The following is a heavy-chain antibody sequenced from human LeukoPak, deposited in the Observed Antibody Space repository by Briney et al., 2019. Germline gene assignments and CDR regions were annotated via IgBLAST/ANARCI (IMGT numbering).Heavy chain of an antibody. V-gene: IGHV3-48*03. CDR2: ISSSGNTI. D-gene: IGHD6-19*01. CDR3: ARPGIALAGDY. CDR1: EFTFTSYE. J-gene: IGHJ4*02. Sequence: AGGSLRLSCAASEFTFTSYELNWVRQAPGKGLEWVSYISSSGNTISYADSVKGRFTISRDNAKNSLYLQMNSLRAEDTAVYYCARPGIALAGDYWGQGALVTVSS.